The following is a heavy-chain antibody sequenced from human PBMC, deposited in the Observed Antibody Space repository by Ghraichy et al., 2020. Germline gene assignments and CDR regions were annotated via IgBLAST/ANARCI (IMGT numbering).Heavy chain of an antibody. V-gene: IGHV3-7*01. CDR1: GFTFSSYW. CDR3: ARGRYYYDSSGYADTPDAFDI. J-gene: IGHJ3*02. Sequence: GGSLRLSCAASGFTFSSYWMSWVRQAPGKGLEWVANIKQDGSEKYYVDSVKGRFTISRDNAKNSLYLQMNSLRAEDTAVYYCARGRYYYDSSGYADTPDAFDIWGQGTMVTVSS. CDR2: IKQDGSEK. D-gene: IGHD3-22*01.